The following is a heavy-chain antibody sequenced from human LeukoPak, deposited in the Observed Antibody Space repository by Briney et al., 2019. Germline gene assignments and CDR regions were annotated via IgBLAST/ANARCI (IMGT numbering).Heavy chain of an antibody. J-gene: IGHJ4*02. V-gene: IGHV3-48*03. CDR1: GFTFSSYE. CDR2: ISSSGSTI. D-gene: IGHD6-6*01. CDR3: ARPPAARRGDY. Sequence: PGGSLRLSCAASGFTFSSYEMNWVRQAPGKGLEWVSYISSSGSTIYYADSVKGRFTISRDNAKNSLYLQMNSLRAEDTAVYYCARPPAARRGDYWGQGPLVTVSS.